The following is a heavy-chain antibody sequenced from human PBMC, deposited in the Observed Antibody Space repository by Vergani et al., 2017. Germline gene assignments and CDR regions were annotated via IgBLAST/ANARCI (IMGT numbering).Heavy chain of an antibody. Sequence: QVQLVQSGAEVKKPGSSVKVSCKASGGTFSNYAISWVRQAPGQGVEWMGGIIPIFGTANYAQKFQGGVTITADESTSTAHMELSSLRSEDTAVYYCAKTWAGYCSSTSGAHFDYGGQGTLVTVSS. CDR2: IIPIFGTA. CDR3: AKTWAGYCSSTSGAHFDY. V-gene: IGHV1-69*01. D-gene: IGHD2-2*01. CDR1: GGTFSNYA. J-gene: IGHJ4*02.